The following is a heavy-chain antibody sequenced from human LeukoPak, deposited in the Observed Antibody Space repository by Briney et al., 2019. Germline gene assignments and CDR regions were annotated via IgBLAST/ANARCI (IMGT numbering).Heavy chain of an antibody. CDR1: GGSISSSSYY. CDR2: IYYSGST. J-gene: IGHJ6*03. CDR3: ARAQYYYNYYMDV. Sequence: PSETLSLTCTVSGGSISSSSYYWGWIRQPPGKGLEWIGSIYYSGSTYYNPSLKSRVTISVDTSKNQFSLKLNSVTAADTTVYYCARAQYYYNYYMDVWGKGTTVTVSS. V-gene: IGHV4-39*07.